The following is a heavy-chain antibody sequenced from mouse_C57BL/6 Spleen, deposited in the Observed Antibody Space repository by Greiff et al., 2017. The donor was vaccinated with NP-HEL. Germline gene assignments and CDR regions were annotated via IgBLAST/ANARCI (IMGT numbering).Heavy chain of an antibody. V-gene: IGHV1-52*01. Sequence: VQLQQPGAELVRPGSSVKLSCKASGYTFTSYWMHWVKQRPIQGLEWIGNIDPSDSETHYNQKFKDKATLTVDKSSSTAYMQLSSLTSEDSAVYYCARYYYYGSSRYSEVWGTGTTVTVSS. D-gene: IGHD1-1*01. J-gene: IGHJ1*03. CDR2: IDPSDSET. CDR3: ARYYYYGSSRYSEV. CDR1: GYTFTSYW.